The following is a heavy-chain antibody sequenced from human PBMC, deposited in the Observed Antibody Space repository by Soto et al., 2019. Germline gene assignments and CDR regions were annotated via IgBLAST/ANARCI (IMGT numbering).Heavy chain of an antibody. D-gene: IGHD1-1*01. Sequence: ASVKVSCKASGYTFTSYGISWVRQAPGQGLGWMGWISAYSGNTNYAQKLQGRVTMTTDTSTSTAYMELSRLRSDDTAVYYCARDAYNWNDSGYYYMDVWGKGTTVTVSS. CDR3: ARDAYNWNDSGYYYMDV. CDR1: GYTFTSYG. J-gene: IGHJ6*03. CDR2: ISAYSGNT. V-gene: IGHV1-18*01.